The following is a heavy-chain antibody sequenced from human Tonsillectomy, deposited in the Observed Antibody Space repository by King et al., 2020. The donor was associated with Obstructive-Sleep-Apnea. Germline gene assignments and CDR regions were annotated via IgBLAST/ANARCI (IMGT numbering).Heavy chain of an antibody. D-gene: IGHD6-19*01. CDR1: GGSISRYY. J-gene: IGHJ4*02. Sequence: HVQLQESGPGLVTPSENLSLTCTVSGGSISRYYWSWIRQPPGKGLEWLGYIYYTGSTNYNPSLESRVTISVDTSNNQFSLKLSSVTAADTAVYYCARNSGWSPFDFWGQGTLVIVSS. V-gene: IGHV4-59*08. CDR2: IYYTGST. CDR3: ARNSGWSPFDF.